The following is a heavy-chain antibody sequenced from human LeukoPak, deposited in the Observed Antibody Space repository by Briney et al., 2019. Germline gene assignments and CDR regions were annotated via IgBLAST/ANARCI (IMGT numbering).Heavy chain of an antibody. Sequence: GGSLRLSCAASGFTFSDYYMSWIRQAPGKGLEWVSYISSSGSTIYYADSVKGRFTISRDNGKNSLYLQMNSLRAEDTAVYYCARDITIFGVAFDYWGQGTLVSVSS. CDR1: GFTFSDYY. CDR3: ARDITIFGVAFDY. J-gene: IGHJ4*02. D-gene: IGHD3-3*01. V-gene: IGHV3-11*01. CDR2: ISSSGSTI.